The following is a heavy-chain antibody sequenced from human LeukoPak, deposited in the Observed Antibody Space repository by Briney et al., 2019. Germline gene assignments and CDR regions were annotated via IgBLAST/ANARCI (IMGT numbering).Heavy chain of an antibody. CDR1: GGSFRGYY. D-gene: IGHD4-17*01. CDR2: INHSGST. V-gene: IGHV4-34*01. CDR3: AVTTSVPYY. J-gene: IGHJ4*02. Sequence: TSETLALTCAVYGGSFRGYYWSWIRQPPGKGLEWIGEINHSGSTNYNPSLKSRVTISVDTSKNQFSLKLSSVTAADTAVYYCAVTTSVPYYWGQGTLVPVSS.